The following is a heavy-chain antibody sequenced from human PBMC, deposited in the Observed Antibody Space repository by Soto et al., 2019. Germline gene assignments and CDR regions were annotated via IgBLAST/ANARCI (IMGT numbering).Heavy chain of an antibody. J-gene: IGHJ6*03. CDR3: AKDGGYCSSTSCPYYYYYYMDV. CDR1: GFTFDDYA. D-gene: IGHD2-2*01. CDR2: ISWNSGSI. Sequence: GGSLRLSCAASGFTFDDYAMHWVRQAPGKGLEWVSGISWNSGSIGYADSVKGRFTISRDNAKNSLYLQMNSLRAEDTALYYCAKDGGYCSSTSCPYYYYYYMDVWGKGTTVTVSS. V-gene: IGHV3-9*01.